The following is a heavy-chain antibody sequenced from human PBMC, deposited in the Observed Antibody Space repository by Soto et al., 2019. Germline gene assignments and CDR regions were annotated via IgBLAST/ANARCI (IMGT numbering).Heavy chain of an antibody. CDR2: ISAYNGNT. Sequence: QVQLVQSGAEVKKPGASVKVSCKASGYTFTSYGISWVRQAPGQGLEGMGWISAYNGNTHYAQKLQGRVTMTTDTSTSTADMELRSLRSDDTAVYYCARETATADYYFDYWGQGTLVTVSS. CDR1: GYTFTSYG. CDR3: ARETATADYYFDY. D-gene: IGHD6-13*01. J-gene: IGHJ4*02. V-gene: IGHV1-18*01.